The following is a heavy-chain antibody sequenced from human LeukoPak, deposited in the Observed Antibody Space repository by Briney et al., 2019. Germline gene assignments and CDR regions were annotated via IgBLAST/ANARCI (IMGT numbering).Heavy chain of an antibody. D-gene: IGHD3-22*01. CDR3: ARDPAPPYYYDSSGYSDY. J-gene: IGHJ4*02. V-gene: IGHV3-21*01. CDR1: GVTFSSYS. Sequence: GGSLRLSCAASGVTFSSYSMNWGGQAAGKGREGGSSIISSSSYIYYADSVNGRFTISRDNAKNSIYLQMSSLRAEDTAVYYCARDPAPPYYYDSSGYSDYWGQGTLVTVSS. CDR2: IISSSSYI.